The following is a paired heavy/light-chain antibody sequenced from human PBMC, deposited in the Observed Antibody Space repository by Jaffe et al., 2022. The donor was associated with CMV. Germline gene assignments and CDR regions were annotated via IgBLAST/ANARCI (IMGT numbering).Heavy chain of an antibody. Sequence: EVQLVESGGGLVQPGGSLRLSCTASGFTFSKNTMTWVRQAPGKGLEWVATISGSGSDIYSADSVRGRFTISRDNSKNTLYLHLNSLRAEDTAIYFCAKCGLVSWDDYFSYYFDVWGQGTLVAVSS. V-gene: IGHV3-23*04. J-gene: IGHJ4*02. CDR3: AKCGLVSWDDYFSYYFDV. CDR2: ISGSGSDI. CDR1: GFTFSKNT. D-gene: IGHD3-16*01.
Light chain of an antibody. V-gene: IGLV3-21*04. Sequence: SYVLTQSPSLSVAPGKTATFTCGGDNLGGKSVHWYRQKPGQAPFLVIKYDTVRPSGIPDRFFGSNSGNTATLTISRVEAGDEADYYCQVWDSGSDHVVFGGGTKLTVL. J-gene: IGLJ2*01. CDR1: NLGGKS. CDR3: QVWDSGSDHVV. CDR2: YDT.